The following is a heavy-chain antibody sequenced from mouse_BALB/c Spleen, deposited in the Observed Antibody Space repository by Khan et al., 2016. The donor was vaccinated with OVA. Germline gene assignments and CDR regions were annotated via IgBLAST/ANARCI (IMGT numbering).Heavy chain of an antibody. CDR3: ARGDDFFAY. V-gene: IGHV1-26*01. CDR1: GYSFTGYY. Sequence: VQLKESGPDLVKPGASVKMSCKASGYSFTGYYMNWVKQSHGKSLECIGRVNPNTGNTNYNQKFRGKAILIVDTSSSTAYMELRSLTSEDSAVYDCARGDDFFAYWGQGTLVTVSS. J-gene: IGHJ3*01. CDR2: VNPNTGNT. D-gene: IGHD2-12*01.